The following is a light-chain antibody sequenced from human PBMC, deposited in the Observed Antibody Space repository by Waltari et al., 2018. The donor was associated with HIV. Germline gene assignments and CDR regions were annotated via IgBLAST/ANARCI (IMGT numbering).Light chain of an antibody. V-gene: IGLV3-19*01. Sequence: SSELTQDPAVSVALGQTVKITCQGDSLRSYYANWYQQKPGQAPVLVIYGKNNRPSGIPDRFSVSSAGNTASLTITGAQAEDEADYYCDSRDSSGNHLGDVFGTGTKVTVL. CDR2: GKN. J-gene: IGLJ1*01. CDR3: DSRDSSGNHLGDV. CDR1: SLRSYY.